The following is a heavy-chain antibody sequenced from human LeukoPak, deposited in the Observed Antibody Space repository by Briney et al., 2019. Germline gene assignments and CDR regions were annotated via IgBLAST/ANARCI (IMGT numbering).Heavy chain of an antibody. CDR1: GFTFSSYW. CDR2: INSDGSST. J-gene: IGHJ6*02. Sequence: GSLRLSCAASGFTFSSYWMHWVRQAPGKGLVWVSRINSDGSSTSYADSVKGRFTISRDNAKNTLYLQMNSLRAEDTAVYYCAXVSSGWWTLYYYYGMDVWGQGTTVTVSS. V-gene: IGHV3-74*01. D-gene: IGHD6-19*01. CDR3: AXVSSGWWTLYYYYGMDV.